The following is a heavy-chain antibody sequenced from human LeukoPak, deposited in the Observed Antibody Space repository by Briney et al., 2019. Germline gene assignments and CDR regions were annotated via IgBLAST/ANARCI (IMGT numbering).Heavy chain of an antibody. V-gene: IGHV3-7*03. D-gene: IGHD2-21*02. CDR1: GFTFSTYW. CDR3: ARAQTYGDSRLLLDY. Sequence: GGSLRLSCAASGFTFSTYWVSWVRQSPGKGLEWVANIKEDGSEKYYVDSVKGRLTISRDNAKNSLYLQMNSLRVEDTALYYCARAQTYGDSRLLLDYWGQGTLVTVSS. J-gene: IGHJ4*02. CDR2: IKEDGSEK.